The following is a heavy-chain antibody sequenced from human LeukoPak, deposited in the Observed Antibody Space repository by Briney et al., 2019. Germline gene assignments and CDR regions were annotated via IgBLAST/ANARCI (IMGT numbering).Heavy chain of an antibody. J-gene: IGHJ6*03. CDR3: ARDMALPIRFLEWYHYYYMDV. Sequence: PGGSLRLSCAASGFTFSDYYMSWIRQAPGKGLEWVSYISSSGSTIYYADSVKGRFTISRDNAKNSLYLQMNSLRAEDTAVYYCARDMALPIRFLEWYHYYYMDVWGKGTTVTVSS. V-gene: IGHV3-11*04. D-gene: IGHD3-3*01. CDR2: ISSSGSTI. CDR1: GFTFSDYY.